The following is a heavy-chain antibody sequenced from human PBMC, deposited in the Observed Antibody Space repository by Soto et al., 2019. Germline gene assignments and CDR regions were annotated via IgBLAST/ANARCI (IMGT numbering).Heavy chain of an antibody. CDR1: VFTFINYG. Sequence: GPLRLCCAASVFTFINYGMHWVRQAPGKGLEWVAIISFDGNNKYYSDSVKGRFTISRDNSKNMVFLQMNSLRPEDTAVYYCVKPKEHFYDSSPGETWGQGTPVTVSS. V-gene: IGHV3-30*18. CDR2: ISFDGNNK. D-gene: IGHD3-22*01. CDR3: VKPKEHFYDSSPGET. J-gene: IGHJ5*02.